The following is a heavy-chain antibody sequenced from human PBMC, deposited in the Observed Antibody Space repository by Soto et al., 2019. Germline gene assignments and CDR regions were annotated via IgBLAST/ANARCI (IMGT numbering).Heavy chain of an antibody. D-gene: IGHD4-4*01. CDR1: GYTLTELS. CDR2: FDPEDGTA. V-gene: IGHV1-24*01. CDR3: AARMTTVTTGPLWY. Sequence: ASVKVSCKVSGYTLTELSMHWVRQAPGKGLEWMGGFDPEDGTANYAQKFQGRVTITADESTSTAYMELSSLRSEDTAVYYCAARMTTVTTGPLWYWGQGTLVTVSS. J-gene: IGHJ4*02.